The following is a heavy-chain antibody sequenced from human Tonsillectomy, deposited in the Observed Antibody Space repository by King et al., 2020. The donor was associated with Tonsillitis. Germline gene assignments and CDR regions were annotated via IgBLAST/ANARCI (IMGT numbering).Heavy chain of an antibody. Sequence: QLVQSGAEVRKPGASVKVSCKASGYTFTGYYMHWVRQAPGQGLEWMGWINPTSGGTNYAQKFQGRVTMTRDTSISTAYMELSRLRSDDTAVYYCARESPSSGWDFGYWGQGTLVTVSS. CDR2: INPTSGGT. V-gene: IGHV1-2*02. CDR1: GYTFTGYY. CDR3: ARESPSSGWDFGY. J-gene: IGHJ4*02. D-gene: IGHD6-19*01.